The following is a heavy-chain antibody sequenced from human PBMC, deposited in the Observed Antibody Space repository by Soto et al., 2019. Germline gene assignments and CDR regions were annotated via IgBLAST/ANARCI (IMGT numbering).Heavy chain of an antibody. J-gene: IGHJ6*01. CDR3: AREDDGGDSLDV. V-gene: IGHV4-30-4*08. D-gene: IGHD2-21*02. CDR1: GDSISSDYYH. CDR2: IHHSGRI. Sequence: QVQLQQSGPGLVKPSQTLSLTCTVSGDSISSDYYHWTWIRQSPGKVLEWIGYIHHSGRILYNPSLKSRVTISVDTSKNQFSLHLTSVTAAHTAVYFCAREDDGGDSLDVWGQGTTVTVSS.